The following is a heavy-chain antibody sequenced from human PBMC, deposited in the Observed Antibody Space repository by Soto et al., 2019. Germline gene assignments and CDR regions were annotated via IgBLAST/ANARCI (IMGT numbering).Heavy chain of an antibody. Sequence: QAQLVASGGGVVQPGESLRLSCVASGFTFRWFGMLWVRQAPGKGLEWVAAVSYEGSTKTYSDDVKGRFTISRDNSRNTVYLQLDNLRREDTAMYYCAKDDREAVAGAVHFYGMDVWGQGTSVTVSS. CDR3: AKDDREAVAGAVHFYGMDV. D-gene: IGHD6-19*01. CDR1: GFTFRWFG. V-gene: IGHV3-30*18. CDR2: VSYEGSTK. J-gene: IGHJ6*02.